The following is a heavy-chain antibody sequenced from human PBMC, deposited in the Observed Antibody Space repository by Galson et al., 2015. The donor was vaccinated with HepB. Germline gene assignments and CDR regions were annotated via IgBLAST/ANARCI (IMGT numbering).Heavy chain of an antibody. J-gene: IGHJ6*03. CDR2: INAGNGNT. D-gene: IGHD5-18*01. V-gene: IGHV1-3*01. Sequence: SVKVSCKASGYTFTSYAMHWVRQAPGQRLEWMGWINAGNGNTKYSQKFQGRVTITRDTSASTAYMELSSLRSEDTAVYYCARVTPHTGENYYYYYYMDVWGKGTTVTVSS. CDR3: ARVTPHTGENYYYYYYMDV. CDR1: GYTFTSYA.